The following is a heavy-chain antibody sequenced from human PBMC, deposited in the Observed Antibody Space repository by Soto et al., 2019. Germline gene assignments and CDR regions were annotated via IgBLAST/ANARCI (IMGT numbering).Heavy chain of an antibody. Sequence: EVQLLESGGGLVQPGGSLRLYCAASGFTFSSYAMSWVRQAPGKGLECVSSISGSGGSTYYADSVKGRFTISRDNSKNTLYLQMNSLRAEDTAVYYCAKDQRGYSSTARIDYWGQGTLVTVSS. V-gene: IGHV3-23*01. D-gene: IGHD6-13*01. J-gene: IGHJ4*02. CDR2: ISGSGGST. CDR1: GFTFSSYA. CDR3: AKDQRGYSSTARIDY.